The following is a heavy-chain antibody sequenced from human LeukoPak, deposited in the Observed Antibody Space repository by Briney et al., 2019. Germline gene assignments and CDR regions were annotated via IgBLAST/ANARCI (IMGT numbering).Heavy chain of an antibody. Sequence: SETLSLTRTVSGDSINTYYWNWIRQPPGKGLEWIGYVYYTGSTNYNPSLKSRVTMFEDKSKNQFSLRLYSVTVADTAVYYCARHFAYSSSSYFDYWGQGSLVTVSS. CDR3: ARHFAYSSSSYFDY. CDR2: VYYTGST. CDR1: GDSINTYY. J-gene: IGHJ4*02. V-gene: IGHV4-59*08. D-gene: IGHD6-6*01.